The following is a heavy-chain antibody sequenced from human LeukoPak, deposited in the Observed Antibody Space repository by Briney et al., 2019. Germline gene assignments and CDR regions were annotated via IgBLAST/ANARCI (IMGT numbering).Heavy chain of an antibody. V-gene: IGHV3-23*01. CDR3: AKDRQWLYYFDY. CDR1: GFTFSSYA. Sequence: GGSLRLSCAASGFTFSSYAMSWVRQAPGKGLEWVSAISGSGGSTYYADSVRGRFTISRDNSKNTLYLQMNSLRAEDTAVYYCAKDRQWLYYFDYWGQGTLVTVSS. D-gene: IGHD6-19*01. CDR2: ISGSGGST. J-gene: IGHJ4*02.